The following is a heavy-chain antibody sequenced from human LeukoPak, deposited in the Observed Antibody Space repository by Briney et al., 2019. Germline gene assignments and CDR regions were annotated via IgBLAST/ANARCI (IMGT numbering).Heavy chain of an antibody. Sequence: GGSLRLSCAASGFTFSSYAMSWVRQAPGKGLEWVSVISGSGDSTHYADSVKGRFTISRDNSKNTLYLQMNSLRAEDTAVYYCARDSLGAAARPGPFDYWGQGTLVTVSS. CDR3: ARDSLGAAARPGPFDY. D-gene: IGHD6-6*01. J-gene: IGHJ4*02. CDR2: ISGSGDST. CDR1: GFTFSSYA. V-gene: IGHV3-23*01.